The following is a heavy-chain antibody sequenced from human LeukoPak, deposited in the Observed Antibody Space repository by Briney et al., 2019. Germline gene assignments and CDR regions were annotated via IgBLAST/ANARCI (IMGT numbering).Heavy chain of an antibody. CDR3: TMGDFWSGYQNFDY. D-gene: IGHD3-3*01. CDR1: GFTFGGYA. Sequence: GGSLRLSCTASGFTFGGYAMSWFRQAPGKGLEWVGFIRSKAYGGTTEYAASVKGRFTISRDDSKSIAYLQMNSLKTEDTAVYYCTMGDFWSGYQNFDYWGQGTLVTVSS. J-gene: IGHJ4*02. CDR2: IRSKAYGGTT. V-gene: IGHV3-49*03.